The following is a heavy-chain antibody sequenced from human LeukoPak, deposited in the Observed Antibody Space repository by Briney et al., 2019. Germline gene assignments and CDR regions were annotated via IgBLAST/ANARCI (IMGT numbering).Heavy chain of an antibody. V-gene: IGHV4-59*08. Sequence: ASETLSLTCTVSGGSISSYYWSWIRQPPGKGLEWIGYIYYSGSTNYNPSLKSRVTISVDTCKNQFSLKLSSVTAADTAVYYCARRVVRGVIIDYWGQGTLVTVSS. D-gene: IGHD3-10*01. CDR1: GGSISSYY. J-gene: IGHJ4*02. CDR3: ARRVVRGVIIDY. CDR2: IYYSGST.